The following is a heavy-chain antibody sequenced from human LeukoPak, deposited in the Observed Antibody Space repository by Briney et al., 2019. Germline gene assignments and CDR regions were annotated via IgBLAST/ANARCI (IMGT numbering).Heavy chain of an antibody. CDR2: IRYDGSNK. J-gene: IGHJ5*02. Sequence: GGSLRLSCAASGFTFSSYGMHWVRQAPGKGLEWVAFIRYDGSNKYYADSVKGRFTISRDNSKNTLYLQMNSLRAEDTAVYYCAKVTTIFGVVDWFDPWGQGTLVTVSS. V-gene: IGHV3-30*02. CDR3: AKVTTIFGVVDWFDP. D-gene: IGHD3-3*01. CDR1: GFTFSSYG.